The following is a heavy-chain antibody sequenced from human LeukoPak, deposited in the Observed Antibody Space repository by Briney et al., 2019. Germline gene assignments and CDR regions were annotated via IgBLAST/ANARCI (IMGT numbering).Heavy chain of an antibody. Sequence: GASVKVSCKASGGTFSSYAISWVRQAPGQGLEWMGGIIPIFGTANYAQKFQGRVTMTRDTSTSTVYMELSSLRSEDTAVYYCARADTAMARGYFDYWGQGTLVTVSS. CDR3: ARADTAMARGYFDY. D-gene: IGHD5-18*01. CDR1: GGTFSSYA. CDR2: IIPIFGTA. J-gene: IGHJ4*02. V-gene: IGHV1-69*05.